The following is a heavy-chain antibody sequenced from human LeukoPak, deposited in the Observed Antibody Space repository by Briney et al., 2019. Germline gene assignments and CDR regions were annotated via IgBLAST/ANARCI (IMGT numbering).Heavy chain of an antibody. D-gene: IGHD6-19*01. Sequence: PGRSLRLSCAASGFTFSSYAMHWVRQAPGKGLERVAVISYDGSNKYYADSVKGRFTISRDNSKNTLYLQMNSLRAEDTAVYYCARDTKYSSGWYHLNWGQGTLVTVSS. CDR3: ARDTKYSSGWYHLN. CDR2: ISYDGSNK. V-gene: IGHV3-30-3*01. J-gene: IGHJ4*02. CDR1: GFTFSSYA.